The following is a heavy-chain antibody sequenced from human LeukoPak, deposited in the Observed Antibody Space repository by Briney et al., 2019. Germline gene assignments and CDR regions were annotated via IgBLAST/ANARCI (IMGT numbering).Heavy chain of an antibody. J-gene: IGHJ4*02. V-gene: IGHV1-69*06. D-gene: IGHD2-21*02. CDR1: GGTFISYA. Sequence: SVKVSCKASGGTFISYAISWVRQAPGQGLEWMGGIIPIFGTANYAQKFQGRVTITADKSTSTAYMVLSSLRSEDTAVYYCAREGIHCGGDCYSDYWGQGTLVTVSS. CDR3: AREGIHCGGDCYSDY. CDR2: IIPIFGTA.